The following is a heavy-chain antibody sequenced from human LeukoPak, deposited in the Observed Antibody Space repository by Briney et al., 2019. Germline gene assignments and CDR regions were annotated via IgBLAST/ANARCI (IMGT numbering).Heavy chain of an antibody. CDR3: ARGVCSGGSCYSLPWHP. D-gene: IGHD2-15*01. Sequence: ASVKVSCKASGYTFTSYYMHWVRQAPGQGLEWMGIINPSGGSTSYAQKFQGRVTMTRDTSTSTVYMELSSLRSEDTAVYYCARGVCSGGSCYSLPWHPWGQGTLVTVSS. CDR2: INPSGGST. CDR1: GYTFTSYY. V-gene: IGHV1-46*01. J-gene: IGHJ5*02.